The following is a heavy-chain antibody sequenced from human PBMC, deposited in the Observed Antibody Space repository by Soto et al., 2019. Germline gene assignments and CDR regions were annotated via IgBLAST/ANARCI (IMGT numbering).Heavy chain of an antibody. Sequence: QVQLQESGPGLVKPSETLSLTCTVSGGSISSYYWSWIRQPPGKGLEWIGYIYYSGSTNYNPSLKSRVPISVDTSKNQFSLKLSSVTAADTAVYYCARQYGSGTSPFDPWGQGTLVTVSS. CDR1: GGSISSYY. J-gene: IGHJ5*02. D-gene: IGHD3-10*01. CDR3: ARQYGSGTSPFDP. V-gene: IGHV4-59*01. CDR2: IYYSGST.